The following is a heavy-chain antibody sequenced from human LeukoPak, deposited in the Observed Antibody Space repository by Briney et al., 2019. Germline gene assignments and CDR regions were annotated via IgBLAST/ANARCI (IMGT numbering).Heavy chain of an antibody. CDR2: ISGSGGST. V-gene: IGHV3-23*01. CDR1: GFTFSSYA. Sequence: GGSLRLSCAASGFTFSSYAMSWVRQAPGKGLEWVSAISGSGGSTYYADSVRGRFTISRDNSKNTLYLQMNGLRAEDTAVYYCAKDGLRAARPSHFDYWGQGTLVTVSS. J-gene: IGHJ4*02. D-gene: IGHD6-6*01. CDR3: AKDGLRAARPSHFDY.